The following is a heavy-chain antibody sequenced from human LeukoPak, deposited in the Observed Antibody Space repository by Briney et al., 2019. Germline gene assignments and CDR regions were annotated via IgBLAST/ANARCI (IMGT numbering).Heavy chain of an antibody. CDR1: GFTFSSYA. D-gene: IGHD6-6*01. CDR3: VRRKAARGMGFDY. V-gene: IGHV3-64D*06. Sequence: GGSLRLSCAASGFTFSSYAMHWVRQAPGKGLEYVSAISSNGGGTYYADSVKGRFTISRDNSKNTLYLQMSSLRAEDTAVYYCVRRKAARGMGFDYWGQGTLVTVSS. CDR2: ISSNGGGT. J-gene: IGHJ4*02.